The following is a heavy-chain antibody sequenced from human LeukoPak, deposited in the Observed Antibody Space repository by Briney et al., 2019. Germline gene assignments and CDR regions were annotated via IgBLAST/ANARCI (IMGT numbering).Heavy chain of an antibody. CDR1: GGTFSSYA. CDR2: IIPIFGTA. V-gene: IGHV1-69*06. D-gene: IGHD6-13*01. J-gene: IGHJ4*02. CDR3: ARDRWEPDSSSWYYFDY. Sequence: GSSVKVSCKASGGTFSSYAISWVRQAPGQGLGWMGGIIPIFGTANYAQKFQGRVTITADKSTSTAYMELSSLRSEDTAVYYCARDRWEPDSSSWYYFDYWGQGTLVTVSS.